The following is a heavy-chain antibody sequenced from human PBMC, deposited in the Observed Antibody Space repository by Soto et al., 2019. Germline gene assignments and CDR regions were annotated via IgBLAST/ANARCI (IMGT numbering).Heavy chain of an antibody. Sequence: PGGSLRLSCGASGFTFRTHGMHWVRQAPGKGLEWVAVIWYDGSNENYADSVKGRFTISRDNSKNTLYLQMNSLRAEDTAVYYCTRHSYGSEYFDYWGQGTLVTVSS. CDR1: GFTFRTHG. CDR2: IWYDGSNE. J-gene: IGHJ4*02. V-gene: IGHV3-33*01. CDR3: TRHSYGSEYFDY. D-gene: IGHD5-18*01.